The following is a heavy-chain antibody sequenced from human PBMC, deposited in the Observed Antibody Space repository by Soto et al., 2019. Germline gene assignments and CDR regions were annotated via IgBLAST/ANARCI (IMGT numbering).Heavy chain of an antibody. CDR2: ISGSGGST. D-gene: IGHD1-26*01. CDR3: AKDQYGGSSAAGY. J-gene: IGHJ4*02. V-gene: IGHV3-23*01. Sequence: EVQLLESGGGLVQPGGSLRLSCAASGFTFSSYAMSWVRQATGKGLEWVSAISGSGGSTYYADSVKGRFTISRDNSKNTLYLQMYSLRAEDTAVYYCAKDQYGGSSAAGYWGQGTLVTVSS. CDR1: GFTFSSYA.